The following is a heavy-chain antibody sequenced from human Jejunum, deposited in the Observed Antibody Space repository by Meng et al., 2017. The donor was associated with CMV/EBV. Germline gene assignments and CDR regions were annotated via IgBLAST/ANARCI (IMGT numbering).Heavy chain of an antibody. D-gene: IGHD3-3*01. CDR3: ARDPEWGAIDY. Sequence: SCGVSGFDLGRSWRGWVRRAPGNGLEWVADITEDGGKILFVDSLKGRFTISRDNTKNSVYLQMNSLRTEDTAVYYCARDPEWGAIDYWGHGTLVTVSS. CDR2: ITEDGGKI. J-gene: IGHJ4*01. CDR1: GFDLGRSW. V-gene: IGHV3-7*01.